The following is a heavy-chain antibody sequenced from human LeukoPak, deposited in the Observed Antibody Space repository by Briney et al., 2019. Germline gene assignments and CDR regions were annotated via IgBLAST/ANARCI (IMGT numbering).Heavy chain of an antibody. CDR1: GGSISSSSYY. Sequence: SETLSLTCTVSGGSISSSSYYWGWIRQPPGKGLEWIGSIYYSGSTYYNPSLKSRVTILVDTSRTQFSLKLTSVTAADTAIYYCARRRKIQLWPSGGGDAFDIWGQGTMVTVSS. CDR3: ARRRKIQLWPSGGGDAFDI. D-gene: IGHD5-18*01. CDR2: IYYSGST. J-gene: IGHJ3*02. V-gene: IGHV4-39*07.